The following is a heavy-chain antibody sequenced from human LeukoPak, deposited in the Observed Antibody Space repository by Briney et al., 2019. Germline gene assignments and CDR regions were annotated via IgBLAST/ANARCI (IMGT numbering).Heavy chain of an antibody. CDR2: ISGSGGST. CDR3: AKAAYDFWSGYLD. V-gene: IGHV3-23*01. D-gene: IGHD3-3*01. CDR1: GFTFSSYA. J-gene: IGHJ4*02. Sequence: GASLRLTCAASGFTFSSYAMSWARQAPGKGLEWVSAISGSGGSTYYADSVKGRFTISRDNSKNTLYLQMNSLRAEDTAVYYCAKAAYDFWSGYLDWGQGTLVTVSS.